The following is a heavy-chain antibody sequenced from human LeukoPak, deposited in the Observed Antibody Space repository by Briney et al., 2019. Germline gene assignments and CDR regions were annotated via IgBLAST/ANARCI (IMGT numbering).Heavy chain of an antibody. CDR3: ASSPKLTYCSSTSCYRHYHYYYYYSMDV. D-gene: IGHD2-2*01. V-gene: IGHV4-4*07. J-gene: IGHJ6*02. Sequence: SETLSLTCTVSGGSISSYYWSWIRQPAGKGLEWIGRIYTSGSTNYNPSLKSRVTMSVDTSKNQFSLKLSSVTAADTAVYYCASSPKLTYCSSTSCYRHYHYYYYYSMDVWGQGTTVTVSS. CDR1: GGSISSYY. CDR2: IYTSGST.